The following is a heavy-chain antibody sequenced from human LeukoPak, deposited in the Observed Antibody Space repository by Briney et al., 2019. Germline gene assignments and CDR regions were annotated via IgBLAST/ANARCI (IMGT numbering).Heavy chain of an antibody. V-gene: IGHV3-23*01. CDR3: AKDSSYYYYYMDV. CDR1: GFTFSSYG. Sequence: GGSLRLSCEASGFTFSSYGMSWVRQAPGKGLEWVSAISGSGGSTYYADSVKGRFTISRDNSKNTLYLQMNSLRAEDTAVYYCAKDSSYYYYYMDVWGKGTTVTISS. J-gene: IGHJ6*03. CDR2: ISGSGGST.